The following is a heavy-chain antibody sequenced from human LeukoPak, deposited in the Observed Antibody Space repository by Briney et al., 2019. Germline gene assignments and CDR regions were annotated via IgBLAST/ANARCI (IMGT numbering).Heavy chain of an antibody. CDR1: GFTVSSNY. Sequence: GGSLRLSCAAPGFTVSSNYMSWVRQAPGKGLEWVSVIYSGGSTYYADSVKGRFTISRDNSKNTLYLQMNSLRAEDTAVYYCARAPTLNYYYYYMDVWGKGTTVTVSS. CDR3: ARAPTLNYYYYYMDV. CDR2: IYSGGST. J-gene: IGHJ6*03. V-gene: IGHV3-53*01.